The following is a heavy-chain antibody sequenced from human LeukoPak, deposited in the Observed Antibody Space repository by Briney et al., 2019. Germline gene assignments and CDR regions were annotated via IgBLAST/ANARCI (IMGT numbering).Heavy chain of an antibody. CDR2: IYPGNSDT. J-gene: IGHJ4*02. V-gene: IGHV5-51*01. CDR3: ARSGASGSYGPFDY. Sequence: GESLKISCKVSGYSFTTYWIGWVRQVPGKGLEWMGIIYPGNSDTRYSPSFQGLATISADKSINTAYLQWSSLKASHTAMYYCARSGASGSYGPFDYWGQGTLVTVSS. D-gene: IGHD1-26*01. CDR1: GYSFTTYW.